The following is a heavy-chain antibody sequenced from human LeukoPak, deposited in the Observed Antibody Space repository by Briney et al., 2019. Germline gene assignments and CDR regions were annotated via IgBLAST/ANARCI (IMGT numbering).Heavy chain of an antibody. CDR1: GYTFTFYA. CDR2: INPISGTT. CDR3: ARDRRVGQVNVFDY. Sequence: ASVKVSCKASGYTFTFYAITWVRQAPGQGLEWMVWINPISGTTNSAQKFQGRVTMTRDTSISTASMALSRLRSDDTAVYYCARDRRVGQVNVFDYWGQGTLVTVSS. V-gene: IGHV1-2*02. D-gene: IGHD5-24*01. J-gene: IGHJ4*02.